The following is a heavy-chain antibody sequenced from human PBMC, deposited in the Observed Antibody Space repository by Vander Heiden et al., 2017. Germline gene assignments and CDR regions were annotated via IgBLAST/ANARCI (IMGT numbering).Heavy chain of an antibody. CDR3: ARIGSWAFDI. J-gene: IGHJ3*02. CDR1: GFIFSDHY. V-gene: IGHV3-72*01. Sequence: EVQLVEYGGGLVQPGGSLGLSCAASGFIFSDHYMDWVRQAPGKGLEWVGRIRNKANSYTTEYAASVKGRFTISRDDSKKSLYVQMNSLKTEDTALYYCARIGSWAFDIWGQGTMVTVSS. CDR2: IRNKANSYTT.